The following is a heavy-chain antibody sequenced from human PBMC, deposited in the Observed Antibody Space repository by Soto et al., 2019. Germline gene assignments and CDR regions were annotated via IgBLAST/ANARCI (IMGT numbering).Heavy chain of an antibody. CDR3: ARGDDISGYYLGNWFDP. J-gene: IGHJ5*02. Sequence: QVQLQESGPGLVKPSETLSLTCTVSGGSVSSGTYYWSWIRQPPGKGLEWIGYIYYSGSTKYNPSLKRRVTISVDTSKNQFSLKLSSVTAADTAVYYCARGDDISGYYLGNWFDPWGQGTLVTVSS. D-gene: IGHD3-22*01. CDR2: IYYSGST. CDR1: GGSVSSGTYY. V-gene: IGHV4-61*01.